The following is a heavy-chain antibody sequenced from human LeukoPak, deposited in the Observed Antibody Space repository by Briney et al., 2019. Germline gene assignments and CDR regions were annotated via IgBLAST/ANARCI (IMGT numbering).Heavy chain of an antibody. CDR3: ARSRRGDYYDSSGYYSPHEYYFDY. D-gene: IGHD3-22*01. CDR2: INPNSGGT. CDR1: GYTFTSYY. V-gene: IGHV1-2*02. J-gene: IGHJ4*02. Sequence: ASVKVSCKASGYTFTSYYMHWVRQAPGQGLEWMGWINPNSGGTNYAQKFQGRVTMTRDTSISTAYMELSRLRSDDTAVYYCARSRRGDYYDSSGYYSPHEYYFDYWGQGTLVTVSS.